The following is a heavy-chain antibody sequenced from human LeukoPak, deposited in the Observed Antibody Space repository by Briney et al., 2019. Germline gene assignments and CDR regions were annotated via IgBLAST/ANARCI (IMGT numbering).Heavy chain of an antibody. D-gene: IGHD3-22*01. CDR2: TYYSGST. V-gene: IGHV4-59*01. CDR3: ARVRRMIVDI. CDR1: GGSISSYY. J-gene: IGHJ4*02. Sequence: PSETLSLTCTVSGGSISSYYWSWIRQPPGKGLEWIGYTYYSGSTNYNPSLKSRVTISVDTSKNQFSLKLSSVTAADTAVYYCARVRRMIVDIWGQGTLVTVSS.